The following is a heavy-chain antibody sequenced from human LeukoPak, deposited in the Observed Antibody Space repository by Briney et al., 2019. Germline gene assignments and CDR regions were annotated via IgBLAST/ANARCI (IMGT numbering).Heavy chain of an antibody. V-gene: IGHV1-18*01. J-gene: IGHJ4*02. Sequence: PVASVKVSCKASGYIFTSFGVSWLRQAPGQGLEWMGWISAYNGNRNYAQKSQGRVTMTTDTSTSTAYMDLRSLRSDDTAVYYCTRDLGDGYNSFFDYWGQGTLVTVSS. CDR2: ISAYNGNR. D-gene: IGHD5-24*01. CDR1: GYIFTSFG. CDR3: TRDLGDGYNSFFDY.